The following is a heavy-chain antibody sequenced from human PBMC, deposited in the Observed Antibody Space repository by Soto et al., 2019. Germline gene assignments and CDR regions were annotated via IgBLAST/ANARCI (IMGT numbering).Heavy chain of an antibody. CDR2: MNPNSGNT. CDR1: GYTFTSYD. D-gene: IGHD2-15*01. CDR3: ARGRGRRGCYLCYYYGMDV. J-gene: IGHJ6*02. Sequence: QVQLVQSGAEVKKPGASVKVSCKASGYTFTSYDITWVRQATGQGLEWMGWMNPNSGNTGNAQKYHVKGTITRNNAIRTAYMDLSSMGFDDMAVYYCARGRGRRGCYLCYYYGMDVWGQGTTVTVSS. V-gene: IGHV1-8*01.